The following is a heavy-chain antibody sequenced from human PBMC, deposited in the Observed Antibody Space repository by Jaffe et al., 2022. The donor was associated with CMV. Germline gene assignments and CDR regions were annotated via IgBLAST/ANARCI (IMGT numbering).Heavy chain of an antibody. CDR2: IKQDGSEK. CDR3: ARDSPTFIVGVQASAYGMDV. V-gene: IGHV3-7*01. CDR1: GFTFSSYW. J-gene: IGHJ6*02. Sequence: EVQLVESGGGLVQPGGSLRLSCAASGFTFSSYWMSWVRQAPGKGLEWVANIKQDGSEKYYVDSVKGRFTISRDNAKNSLYLQMNSLRAEDTAVYYCARDSPTFIVGVQASAYGMDVWGQGTTVTVSS. D-gene: IGHD1-26*01.